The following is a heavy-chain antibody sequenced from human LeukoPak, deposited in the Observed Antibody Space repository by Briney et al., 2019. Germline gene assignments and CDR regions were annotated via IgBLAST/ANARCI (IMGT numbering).Heavy chain of an antibody. V-gene: IGHV4-39*07. D-gene: IGHD5-24*01. CDR1: GGSISSSSYY. J-gene: IGHJ4*02. CDR2: IYYSGST. CDR3: ARDQMATTPLTH. Sequence: PSETLSLTCTVSGGSISSSSYYWGWIRQPPGKGLEWIGSIYYSGSTYYNPSLKSRVTISVDTSKNQFSLKLSSVTAADTAVYCCARDQMATTPLTHWGQGTLVTVSS.